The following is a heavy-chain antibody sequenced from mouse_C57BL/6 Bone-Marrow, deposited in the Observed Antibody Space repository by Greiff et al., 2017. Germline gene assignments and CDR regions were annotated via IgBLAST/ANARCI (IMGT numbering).Heavy chain of an antibody. Sequence: VKLQESGPELVKPGASVKISCKASGYAFSSSWMNWVKQRPGKGLEWIGRIYPGDGDTNYNGKFKGKATLTADKSSSTAYMQLSSLTSEDSAVYFCATIYSGAMDYWGQGTSVTVSS. CDR3: ATIYSGAMDY. CDR2: IYPGDGDT. V-gene: IGHV1-82*01. CDR1: GYAFSSSW. J-gene: IGHJ4*01. D-gene: IGHD2-1*01.